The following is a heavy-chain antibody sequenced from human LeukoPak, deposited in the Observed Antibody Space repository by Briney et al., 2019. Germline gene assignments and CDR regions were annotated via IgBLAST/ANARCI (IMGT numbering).Heavy chain of an antibody. Sequence: GGSLRLSCVASGFTFDSYIMSWVRQAPGKGLEWLSYISSSSNTVYYADSVKGRFTISRDNAKNSLYLQMNSLRTEDTAVYYCARWFYVSGNFNAFDIWGQGTMVTVSS. V-gene: IGHV3-48*04. CDR3: ARWFYVSGNFNAFDI. D-gene: IGHD3-10*01. CDR1: GFTFDSYI. CDR2: ISSSSNTV. J-gene: IGHJ3*02.